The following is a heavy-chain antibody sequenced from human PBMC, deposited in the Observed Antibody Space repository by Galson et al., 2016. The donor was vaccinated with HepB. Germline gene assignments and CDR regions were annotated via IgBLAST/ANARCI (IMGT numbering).Heavy chain of an antibody. CDR2: INPDGGGT. CDR1: GGTFTSCN. Sequence: SVKVSCKASGGTFTSCNVHWVRQAPGQGLEWMGFINPDGGGTAYAQKFRGRVTMTRDTSTSTVYMELSSLTSEDTAVYYCAIIMTTPGAFDYWGQGTLVTVSS. D-gene: IGHD3-16*01. V-gene: IGHV1-46*03. CDR3: AIIMTTPGAFDY. J-gene: IGHJ4*02.